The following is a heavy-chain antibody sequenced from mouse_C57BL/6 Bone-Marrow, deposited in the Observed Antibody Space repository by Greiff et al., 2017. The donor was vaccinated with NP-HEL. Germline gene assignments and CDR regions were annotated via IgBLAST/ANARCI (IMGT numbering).Heavy chain of an antibody. J-gene: IGHJ3*01. CDR3: ARLLQGGFAY. Sequence: QVQLQQSGPGLVQPSQSLSITCTVSGFSLTSYGVHWVRQSPGRGLEWLGVIWRGGSADYNAAFISSLSISPDNSQSQVFFKMNMLQADDTAKYYCARLLQGGFAYWGQGTLVTVSA. D-gene: IGHD1-1*01. CDR2: IWRGGSA. V-gene: IGHV2-2*01. CDR1: GFSLTSYG.